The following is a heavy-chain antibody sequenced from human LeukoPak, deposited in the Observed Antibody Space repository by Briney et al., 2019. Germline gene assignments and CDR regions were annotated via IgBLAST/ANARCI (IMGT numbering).Heavy chain of an antibody. J-gene: IGHJ2*01. CDR3: ARGPTYDSSGYYYESLHWYFDL. CDR2: IYSGGST. CDR1: GFTVSSNY. V-gene: IGHV3-53*01. D-gene: IGHD3-22*01. Sequence: GGSLRLSCAASGFTVSSNYMSWVRQAPGKGLEWVSVIYSGGSTYYADSVKGRFTISRDNSKNTLYLQMNSLRAEDTAVYYCARGPTYDSSGYYYESLHWYFDLWGRGTLVTVSS.